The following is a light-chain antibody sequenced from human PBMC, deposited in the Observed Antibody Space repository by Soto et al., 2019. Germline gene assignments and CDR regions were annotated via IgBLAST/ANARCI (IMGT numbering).Light chain of an antibody. CDR2: GAS. CDR3: QQYGSSPYT. V-gene: IGKV3-20*01. Sequence: EILLTQSPGTLSLSPGERATLSCRASQSVRNSYLAWYQQKPGQAPRLLIHGASGRATGIPDRFSGSGSGTDFTLTISRLEPEDFAVYYCQQYGSSPYTFGQGIKLEI. CDR1: QSVRNSY. J-gene: IGKJ2*01.